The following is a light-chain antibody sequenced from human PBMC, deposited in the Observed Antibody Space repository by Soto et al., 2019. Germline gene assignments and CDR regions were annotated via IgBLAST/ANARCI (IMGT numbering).Light chain of an antibody. CDR3: GTWDDSLSAGV. Sequence: QSVLTQPPSVSAAPGQKVTISCSGTNSNIGKNSVSWYQQFPGTAPKFLTFDNIQHDRFSGSKSGTSATLDITGLQTGDEADYFCGTWDDSLSAGVFGGGTKLTVL. V-gene: IGLV1-51*01. CDR2: DNI. J-gene: IGLJ3*02. CDR1: NSNIGKNS.